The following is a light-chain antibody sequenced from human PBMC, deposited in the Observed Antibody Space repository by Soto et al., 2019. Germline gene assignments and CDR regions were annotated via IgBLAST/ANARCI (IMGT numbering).Light chain of an antibody. CDR2: GAS. V-gene: IGKV1-39*01. J-gene: IGKJ1*01. Sequence: DIQMTQSPSSLSASVGDRVTLTCRASQSISSFLNWYQQKPGKAPKVLIYGASSLQTGVPSRFSGSGSGTDFILTISSLQPEDSATYYCQQSHSAWTFGQGTKVEI. CDR1: QSISSF. CDR3: QQSHSAWT.